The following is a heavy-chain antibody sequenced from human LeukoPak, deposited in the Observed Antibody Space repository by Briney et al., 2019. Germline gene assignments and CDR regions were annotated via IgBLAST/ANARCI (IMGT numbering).Heavy chain of an antibody. CDR2: MNPNSGNT. CDR1: GYTFNNYD. CDR3: VRAMAPLDTFNYQYAMDV. D-gene: IGHD5-24*01. V-gene: IGHV1-8*01. J-gene: IGHJ6*02. Sequence: GASVKVSCNASGYTFNNYDINWVRQAPGQGLEWMGWMNPNSGNTGYAQKFQGRFTLTRETFISTAYMELSSLRSDDTAVYYCVRAMAPLDTFNYQYAMDVWGQGTMVTVSS.